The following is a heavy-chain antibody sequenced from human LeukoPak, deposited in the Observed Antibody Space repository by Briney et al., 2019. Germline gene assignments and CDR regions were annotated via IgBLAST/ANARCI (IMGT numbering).Heavy chain of an antibody. Sequence: ASVKVSCKASGYTFTGYYMHWVRQAPGQGLEWMGWINPNSGGTNYAQKLQGRVTMTTDTSTSTAYMELRSLRSDDTAMYYCARALNWNAPIMYYYYYMDVWGTGTTVTISS. D-gene: IGHD1-1*01. CDR2: INPNSGGT. CDR3: ARALNWNAPIMYYYYYMDV. CDR1: GYTFTGYY. V-gene: IGHV1-2*02. J-gene: IGHJ6*03.